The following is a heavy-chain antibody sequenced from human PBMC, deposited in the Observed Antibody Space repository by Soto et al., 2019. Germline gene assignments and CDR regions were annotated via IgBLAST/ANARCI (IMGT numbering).Heavy chain of an antibody. J-gene: IGHJ3*02. V-gene: IGHV3-48*03. CDR2: ISSSGSTI. Sequence: PGGSLRLSCAASGFTFSSYEMNWVRQAPGKGLEWVSYISSSGSTIYYADSVKGRFTISRDNAKNSLYLQMNSLRAEDTAVYYCARDYIRLIVVVISDAFDIWGQGTMVTVSS. CDR3: ARDYIRLIVVVISDAFDI. CDR1: GFTFSSYE. D-gene: IGHD3-22*01.